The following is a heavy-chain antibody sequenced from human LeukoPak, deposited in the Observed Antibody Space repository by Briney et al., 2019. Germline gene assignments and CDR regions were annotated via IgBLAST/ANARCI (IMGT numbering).Heavy chain of an antibody. V-gene: IGHV1-2*04. CDR3: ARVKDSGYDKVSGGAFDI. J-gene: IGHJ3*02. D-gene: IGHD5-12*01. CDR1: GYTFTTYA. Sequence: GASVKVSCKASGYTFTTYAMHWVRQAPGQGLEWMGWINPNSGGTNYAQKFQGWVTMTRDTSISTAYMELSRLRSDDTAVYYCARVKDSGYDKVSGGAFDIWGQGTMVTVSS. CDR2: INPNSGGT.